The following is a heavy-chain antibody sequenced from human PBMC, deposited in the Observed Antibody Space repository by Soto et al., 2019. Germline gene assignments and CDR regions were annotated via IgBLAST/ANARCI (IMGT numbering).Heavy chain of an antibody. Sequence: GSLRLSCAASGFTFSTYAMSWVRQPPGKGLEWVSIVSDGGSDAFYADSVKGRFAISRDNSKNTLYLQMNSLRAEDTAVYYCARHRSSWHQAYYYYGMDVWGQGTTVTVSS. J-gene: IGHJ6*02. V-gene: IGHV3-23*01. CDR2: VSDGGSDA. CDR1: GFTFSTYA. CDR3: ARHRSSWHQAYYYYGMDV. D-gene: IGHD6-13*01.